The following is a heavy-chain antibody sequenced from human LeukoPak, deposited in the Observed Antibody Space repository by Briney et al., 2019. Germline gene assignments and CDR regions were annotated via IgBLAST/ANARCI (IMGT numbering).Heavy chain of an antibody. Sequence: PGGSLRLSCAASGFTFSSYGMHWVRQAPGKGLEWVAFIRYDGSSKYYADSVKGRFTISRDNSKNTLYLQMNSLRAEDTAVYYCAKDKSIAAPVYYMDVWGKGTTVTVSS. D-gene: IGHD6-6*01. CDR2: IRYDGSSK. J-gene: IGHJ6*03. CDR1: GFTFSSYG. V-gene: IGHV3-30*02. CDR3: AKDKSIAAPVYYMDV.